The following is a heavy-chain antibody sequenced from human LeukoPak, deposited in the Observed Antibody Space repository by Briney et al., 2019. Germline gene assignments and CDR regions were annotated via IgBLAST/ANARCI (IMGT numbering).Heavy chain of an antibody. CDR1: GFIFSSYS. J-gene: IGHJ4*02. V-gene: IGHV3-21*01. Sequence: GGSLRLSCVASGFIFSSYSMTWVRQAPGKGLEWISSMSRSSAYIYYADSLKGRFTISRDNAKNSLYLQMNSLRAEDTAVYYCARVYRRYFDYWGQGTLVTVSS. CDR2: MSRSSAYI. CDR3: ARVYRRYFDY. D-gene: IGHD1-14*01.